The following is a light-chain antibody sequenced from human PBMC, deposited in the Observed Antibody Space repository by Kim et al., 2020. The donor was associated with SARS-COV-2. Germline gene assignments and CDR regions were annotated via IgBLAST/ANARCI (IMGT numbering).Light chain of an antibody. V-gene: IGLV3-21*04. Sequence: SYELTQPPSVSVAPGKTARITCGGNNIGSKSVHWYQQKPGQATVLVIYYDSDRPSRIPERFSGSNSGNTATLTISRVEDGDEADYYCQVWDSSSDHNWVFGGGTQLTVL. CDR3: QVWDSSSDHNWV. CDR1: NIGSKS. CDR2: YDS. J-gene: IGLJ3*02.